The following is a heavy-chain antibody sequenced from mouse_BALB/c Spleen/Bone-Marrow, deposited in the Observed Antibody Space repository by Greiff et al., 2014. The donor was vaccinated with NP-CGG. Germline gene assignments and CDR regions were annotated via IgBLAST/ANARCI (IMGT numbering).Heavy chain of an antibody. D-gene: IGHD3-2*02. V-gene: IGHV1-69*02. CDR1: GYTFTSYW. CDR3: ARRELRPRWFTY. CDR2: IDPSDSYT. Sequence: QVHVKQSGAEFVKPGASVKLSCKASGYTFTSYWMHWVKQRPGQGLEWIGEIDPSDSYTNYNQKFKGKATLTVDKSSSTAYMQLSSLTSEDSAVYYCARRELRPRWFTYWGQGTLVTVSA. J-gene: IGHJ3*01.